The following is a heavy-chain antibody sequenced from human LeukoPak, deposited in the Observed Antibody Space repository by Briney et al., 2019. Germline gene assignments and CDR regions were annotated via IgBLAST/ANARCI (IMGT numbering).Heavy chain of an antibody. V-gene: IGHV3-30*02. J-gene: IGHJ5*02. Sequence: GGSLRLSCAASGFTFSSYGMHWVRQAPGKGLEWVAFIRYDGSNKYYADSVKGRFTISRDNSKNTLYLQMNSLRAEDTAVYYCARWRVWELLGNPNEGFDPWGQGTLVTVSS. CDR3: ARWRVWELLGNPNEGFDP. CDR2: IRYDGSNK. D-gene: IGHD1-26*01. CDR1: GFTFSSYG.